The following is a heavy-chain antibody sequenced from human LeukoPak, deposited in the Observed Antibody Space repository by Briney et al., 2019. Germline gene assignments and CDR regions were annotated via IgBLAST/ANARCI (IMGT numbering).Heavy chain of an antibody. CDR1: GFTFSSYA. J-gene: IGHJ4*02. Sequence: GGSLRLSCAASGFTFSSYAMSWVRQAPGKGLEWVSAISGSGGSTYYADSVKGRFTISRDNSKNTLYLQMNSLRAEDTAVYYCAKGRKGYCSSTSCYRIPPTDYWGQGTLVTVSS. CDR2: ISGSGGST. V-gene: IGHV3-23*01. CDR3: AKGRKGYCSSTSCYRIPPTDY. D-gene: IGHD2-2*01.